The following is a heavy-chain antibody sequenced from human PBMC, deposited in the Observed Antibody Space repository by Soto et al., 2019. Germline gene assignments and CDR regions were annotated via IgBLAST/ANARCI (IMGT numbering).Heavy chain of an antibody. J-gene: IGHJ4*01. V-gene: IGHV4-59*01. Sequence: PSETLSLTCTVSGGSISSYYWSWIRQPPGKGLEWIGYIYYSGSTNYNPSLKSRVTISVDTSKNQFSLKLSSVTAADTAVYYCARYRSGYYYLNDFDYWGHGTLVTAS. CDR3: ARYRSGYYYLNDFDY. D-gene: IGHD3-22*01. CDR1: GGSISSYY. CDR2: IYYSGST.